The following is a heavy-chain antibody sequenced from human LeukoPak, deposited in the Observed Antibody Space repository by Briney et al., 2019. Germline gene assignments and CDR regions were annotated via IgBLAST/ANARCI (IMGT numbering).Heavy chain of an antibody. CDR3: ARSPYSGSYLPFDY. J-gene: IGHJ4*02. Sequence: GPSLKISCKGSGSSFTSYWIGWVRPLPRKGLEWMGIIYPGDSDTRYSPSFQGQVTISADKSISTAYLQWSSLKASDTAIYYCARSPYSGSYLPFDYWGQGTLVTVSS. CDR1: GSSFTSYW. V-gene: IGHV5-51*01. CDR2: IYPGDSDT. D-gene: IGHD1-26*01.